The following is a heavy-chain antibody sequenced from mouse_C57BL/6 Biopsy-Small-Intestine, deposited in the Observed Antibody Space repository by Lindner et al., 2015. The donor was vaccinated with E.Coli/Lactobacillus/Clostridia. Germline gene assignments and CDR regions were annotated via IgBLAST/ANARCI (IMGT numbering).Heavy chain of an antibody. CDR1: GYTFTSYW. D-gene: IGHD1-1*01. J-gene: IGHJ2*01. V-gene: IGHV1-69*01. CDR2: IDPSDSYT. CDR3: ARRSISSYYFDY. Sequence: VQLQESGAELVMPGASVKLSCKASGYTFTSYWMHWVKQRPGQGLEWIGEIDPSDSYTNYNQKFKGKATLTVDKSSSTAYMQLSSLTSEDSAVYYCARRSISSYYFDYWGQGTTLTVSS.